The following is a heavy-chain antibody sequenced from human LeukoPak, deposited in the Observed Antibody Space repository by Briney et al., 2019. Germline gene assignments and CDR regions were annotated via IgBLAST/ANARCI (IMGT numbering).Heavy chain of an antibody. V-gene: IGHV3-49*04. CDR1: GFTFGDYT. CDR3: TRYGVAGTIEFDY. J-gene: IGHJ4*02. D-gene: IGHD6-19*01. CDR2: IRTKAYGTT. Sequence: GGSLRLSCTTSGFTFGDYTMTSVRQAPGNGLEWVGFIRTKAYGTTDYAGSVRGRFTITRDDSKSIDYLQMSSLKTEDTAVYYCTRYGVAGTIEFDYWGQGTLVTVSS.